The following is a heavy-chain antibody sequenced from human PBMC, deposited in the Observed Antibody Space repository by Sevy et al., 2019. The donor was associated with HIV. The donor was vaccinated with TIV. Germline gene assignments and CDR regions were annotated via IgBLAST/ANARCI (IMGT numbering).Heavy chain of an antibody. CDR1: GGSISSGGYY. D-gene: IGHD2-2*01. J-gene: IGHJ5*02. CDR2: IYYSGST. V-gene: IGHV4-31*03. Sequence: SETLSLTCTVSGGSISSGGYYWSWIRQHPGKGLEWIGYIYYSGSTYYNPSLMSRVTISVDTSKNQFSLKLSSVTAADTAVYYCARDRYCSSTSCWNNWFDPWGQGTLVTVSS. CDR3: ARDRYCSSTSCWNNWFDP.